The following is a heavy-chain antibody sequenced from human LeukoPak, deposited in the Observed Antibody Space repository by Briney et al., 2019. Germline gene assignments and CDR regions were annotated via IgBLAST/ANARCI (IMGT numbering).Heavy chain of an antibody. CDR1: GFTFSSYE. V-gene: IGHV3-48*03. Sequence: GGSLRLSCASSGFTFSSYEMNWVHQAPGKGLEWVPDISSSGSTIYYADSVKGRFTISRDNGKNSLYLQMNSLRAEDTAVYYCARDLPPWGGSYSYFDYWGQGTLVTASS. J-gene: IGHJ4*02. CDR3: ARDLPPWGGSYSYFDY. CDR2: ISSSGSTI. D-gene: IGHD1-26*01.